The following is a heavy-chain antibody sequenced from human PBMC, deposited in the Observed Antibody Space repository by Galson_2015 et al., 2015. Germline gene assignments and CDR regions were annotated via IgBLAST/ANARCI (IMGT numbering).Heavy chain of an antibody. CDR2: INPSGGST. CDR1: GYTFTSYY. V-gene: IGHV1-46*01. CDR3: ARGIVVVPAATGADNWCDP. Sequence: SVKVSCKASGYTFTSYYMHWVRQAPGQGLEWMGIINPSGGSTSYAQTFQGRVTMTRDTSTSTVYMELSSLRSEDTAVYYCARGIVVVPAATGADNWCDPWGQGTLVTVSS. J-gene: IGHJ5*02. D-gene: IGHD2-2*01.